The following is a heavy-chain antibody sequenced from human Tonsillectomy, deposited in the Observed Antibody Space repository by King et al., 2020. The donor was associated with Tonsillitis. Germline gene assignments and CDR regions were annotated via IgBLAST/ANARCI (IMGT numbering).Heavy chain of an antibody. CDR2: IYYSGST. CDR1: GGPISSGGYY. Sequence: QLQESGPGLVKPSHTLSLTCKVSGGPISSGGYYWSWIRQHPGKGLEWIGYIYYSGSTYYNPSLKSRVTISVDTSKNHFSLKLSSVTAADTAVYYCARGLFSSTSADAFDIWGQGTLVAVSS. J-gene: IGHJ3*02. V-gene: IGHV4-31*03. CDR3: ARGLFSSTSADAFDI. D-gene: IGHD2-2*01.